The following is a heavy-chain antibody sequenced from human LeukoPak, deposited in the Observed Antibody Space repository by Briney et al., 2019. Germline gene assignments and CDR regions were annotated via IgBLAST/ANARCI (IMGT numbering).Heavy chain of an antibody. CDR2: ISYDGSNK. J-gene: IGHJ6*04. D-gene: IGHD2-21*02. Sequence: PGGSLRLSCAASGFTFSSYGMHWVRQAPGKGLEWVAVISYDGSNKYYADSVKGRFTISRDNSKNTLYLQMNSLRAEDTAVYYCAKGIGGSGGDYTPRYYYYGMDVWGKGTTVTVSS. CDR1: GFTFSSYG. CDR3: AKGIGGSGGDYTPRYYYYGMDV. V-gene: IGHV3-30*18.